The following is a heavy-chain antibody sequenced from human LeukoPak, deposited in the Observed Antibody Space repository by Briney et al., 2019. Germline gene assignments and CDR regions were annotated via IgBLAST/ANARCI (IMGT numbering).Heavy chain of an antibody. CDR3: AQGPLRIAADY. CDR1: GFTFSDYY. D-gene: IGHD6-13*01. Sequence: PGGSLRLSCAASGFTFSDYYMSWIRQAPGKGLEWVSNIGGSGSTIFYADSVKGRFTISRDNSKNTLYLQMNSLRAEDTAVYYCAQGPLRIAADYWGQGTLVTVSS. CDR2: IGGSGSTI. V-gene: IGHV3-11*01. J-gene: IGHJ4*02.